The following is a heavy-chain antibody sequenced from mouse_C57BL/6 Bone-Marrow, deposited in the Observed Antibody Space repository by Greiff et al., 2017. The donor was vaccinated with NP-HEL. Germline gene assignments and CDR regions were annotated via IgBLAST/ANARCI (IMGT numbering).Heavy chain of an antibody. CDR3: ALTGTGFAY. J-gene: IGHJ3*01. CDR2: INPYNGGT. V-gene: IGHV1-19*01. CDR1: GYTFTDYY. Sequence: VQLQQSGPVLVKPGASVKMSCKASGYTFTDYYMNWVKQSHGKSLEWIGVINPYNGGTSYNQKFKGKATLTVDKSSSTAYIELNSLTSEDSAVYYCALTGTGFAYWGQGTLVTVSA. D-gene: IGHD4-1*01.